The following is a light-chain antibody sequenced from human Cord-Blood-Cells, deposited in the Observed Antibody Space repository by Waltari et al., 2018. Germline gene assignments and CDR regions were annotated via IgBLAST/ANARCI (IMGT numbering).Light chain of an antibody. V-gene: IGKV1-33*01. CDR3: QQYDNLPRYT. Sequence: DIQMTQSPSSLSASVGDRVTITCQASQYISNYLNWYQQKPGKAPKLLIYDASNLETGVPSRFSGSGSGTDFTFTISSLQPEEIATYYCQQYDNLPRYTFGQGTKLEIK. CDR1: QYISNY. J-gene: IGKJ2*01. CDR2: DAS.